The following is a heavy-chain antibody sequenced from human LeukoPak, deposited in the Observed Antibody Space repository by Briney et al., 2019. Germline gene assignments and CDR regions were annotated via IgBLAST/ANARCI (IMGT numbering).Heavy chain of an antibody. Sequence: SETLSLTCTVSGGSISSYYWTWIRLPPGEGLEWIGYIYYSGSTNYNPSLKSRVTISVDTSKNQFSLKLSSVTAADTAVYYCARLHTNYYYDSSGYFDYWGQGTLVTVSS. CDR2: IYYSGST. V-gene: IGHV4-59*08. D-gene: IGHD3-22*01. CDR3: ARLHTNYYYDSSGYFDY. J-gene: IGHJ4*02. CDR1: GGSISSYY.